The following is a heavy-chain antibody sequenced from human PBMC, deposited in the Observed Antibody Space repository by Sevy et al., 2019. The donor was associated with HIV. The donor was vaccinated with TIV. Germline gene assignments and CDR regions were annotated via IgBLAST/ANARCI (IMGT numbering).Heavy chain of an antibody. V-gene: IGHV3-23*01. D-gene: IGHD5-12*01. J-gene: IGHJ4*02. CDR3: AQPGRWPPGWIDS. CDR1: GFTFSKYA. CDR2: LSGSGDEI. Sequence: GGSLRLSCAASGFTFSKYAMTWVRQPPGKGLEWVSGLSGSGDEIYYADSVKGRFTISRDNSKNTLYLQLNTLRVEDTAIYYCAQPGRWPPGWIDSWGQGSLVTVSS.